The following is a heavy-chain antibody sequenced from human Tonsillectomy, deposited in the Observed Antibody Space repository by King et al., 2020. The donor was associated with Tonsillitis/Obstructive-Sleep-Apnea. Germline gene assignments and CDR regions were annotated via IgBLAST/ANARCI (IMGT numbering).Heavy chain of an antibody. Sequence: VQLVESGGGLIQPGGSLRLSCAASGFTVSSNYMSWVRQAPGKGLEWGSVIYSGGSTYYADSGKGRFTISRDNSKNTLYLQMNSLRAEDTAVYYCARGPPPAARLEGYFDYWGQGTLVTVSS. J-gene: IGHJ4*02. V-gene: IGHV3-53*01. CDR3: ARGPPPAARLEGYFDY. D-gene: IGHD6-6*01. CDR2: IYSGGST. CDR1: GFTVSSNY.